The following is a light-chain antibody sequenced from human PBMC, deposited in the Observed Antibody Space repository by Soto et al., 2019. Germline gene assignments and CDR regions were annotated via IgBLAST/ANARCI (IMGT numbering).Light chain of an antibody. CDR1: QSVSSSN. CDR2: AAS. CDR3: HQYNDWPPFT. J-gene: IGKJ3*01. V-gene: IGKV3-15*01. Sequence: DIVLTQSPGTLSLSPGERATLSCRASQSVSSSNLAWYQQKPAQAPRLLIYAASTRATGIPARFSGSGSGTEFTLTISSLESEDFAVYYCHQYNDWPPFTFGPGTKVDIK.